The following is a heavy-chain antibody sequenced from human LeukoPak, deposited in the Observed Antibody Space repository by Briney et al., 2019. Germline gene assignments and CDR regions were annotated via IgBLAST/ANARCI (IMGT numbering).Heavy chain of an antibody. J-gene: IGHJ5*02. V-gene: IGHV3-9*01. D-gene: IGHD2-8*01. CDR3: ARGLYAT. CDR1: GFTFDDYA. Sequence: PGGSLRLSCAASGFTFDDYAMHWVRQAPGKGLEWVSGISWNSGSIGYADSVKGRFTISRDNAKNSLYLQMNSLRVEDTGIYYCARGLYATWGQGTLVTVSS. CDR2: ISWNSGSI.